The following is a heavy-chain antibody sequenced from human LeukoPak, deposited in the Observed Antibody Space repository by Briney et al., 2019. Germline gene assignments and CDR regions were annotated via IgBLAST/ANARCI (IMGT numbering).Heavy chain of an antibody. Sequence: ASVKVSCKASGYTFTSYGISWVRQAPGQGLEWMGWISAYNGNTNYAQKLQGRVTMSTDTSTSTAYMELRSLRSDDTAVYYCASRGYSGYDRSPNAFDIWGQGTMVTVSS. CDR1: GYTFTSYG. J-gene: IGHJ3*02. D-gene: IGHD5-12*01. CDR3: ASRGYSGYDRSPNAFDI. CDR2: ISAYNGNT. V-gene: IGHV1-18*04.